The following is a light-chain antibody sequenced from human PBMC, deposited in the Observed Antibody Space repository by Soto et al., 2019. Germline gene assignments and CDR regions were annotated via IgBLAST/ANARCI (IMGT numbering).Light chain of an antibody. Sequence: EIVLTQSPGPLSLSPGERATLSCRSSPSVSSTYLAWYQQKPGQAPSVLIYGTSIRASGVPERFSGGGSGTDFTLTITRLEPEDFAVYYCHHYGSSLFAFGPGTKVDVK. V-gene: IGKV3-20*01. J-gene: IGKJ3*01. CDR1: PSVSSTY. CDR2: GTS. CDR3: HHYGSSLFA.